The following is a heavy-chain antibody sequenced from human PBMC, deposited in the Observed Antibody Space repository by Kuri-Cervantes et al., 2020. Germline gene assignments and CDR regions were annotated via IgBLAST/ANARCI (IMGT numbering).Heavy chain of an antibody. D-gene: IGHD2-2*01. CDR3: ARYGYGYARPFDY. V-gene: IGHV3-7*01. CDR1: GFTFSSYG. CDR2: INKDGSET. J-gene: IGHJ4*02. Sequence: GESLKISCAASGFTFSSYGMHWVRQAPGRGLEWVASINKDGSETYYVDSVKGRFTISRDNAKNSLYLQMNNLRGEDTAVYYCARYGYGYARPFDYWGQGFLVTVSS.